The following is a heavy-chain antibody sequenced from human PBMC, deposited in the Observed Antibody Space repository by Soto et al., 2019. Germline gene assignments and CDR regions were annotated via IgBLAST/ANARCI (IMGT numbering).Heavy chain of an antibody. J-gene: IGHJ6*02. CDR1: GGSISSSSYY. D-gene: IGHD5-18*01. V-gene: IGHV4-39*01. CDR3: ACIFSGGYGYGFYYYGMDV. Sequence: LSLTCTVSGGSISSSSYYWGWIRQPPGKGLEWIGSIYYSGSTYYNPSLKSRVTISVDTSKNQFSLKLSSVTAADTAVYYCACIFSGGYGYGFYYYGMDVWGQGTKVTVSS. CDR2: IYYSGST.